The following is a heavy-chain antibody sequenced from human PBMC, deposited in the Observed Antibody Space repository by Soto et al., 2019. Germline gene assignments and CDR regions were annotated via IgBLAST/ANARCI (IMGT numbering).Heavy chain of an antibody. CDR1: GYTFTCCG. CDR3: ARARVLLCMGYPRTLGN. Sequence: GVSAKVSCKASGYTFTCCGRWWVCQAHGQGLEWMGWISAYNGNTNYAQKFQGRVTITRDTSASTAYMELSSLRSEDTAVYYCARARVLLCMGYPRTLGNWGEGLL. D-gene: IGHD3-10*02. V-gene: IGHV1-18*01. CDR2: ISAYNGNT. J-gene: IGHJ4*02.